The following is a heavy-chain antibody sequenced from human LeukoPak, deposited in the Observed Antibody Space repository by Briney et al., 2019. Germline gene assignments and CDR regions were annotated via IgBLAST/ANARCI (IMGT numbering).Heavy chain of an antibody. J-gene: IGHJ2*01. Sequence: SETLSLTCTVSGGSISSGGYYWSWIRQPPGKGLEWIGYIYHSGSTYYNPSLKSRVTISVDRSKNQFSLKLSSVTAADTAVYYCARHLEWELHYWYFDLWGRGTLVTVSS. CDR3: ARHLEWELHYWYFDL. CDR2: IYHSGST. V-gene: IGHV4-30-2*01. D-gene: IGHD1-26*01. CDR1: GGSISSGGYY.